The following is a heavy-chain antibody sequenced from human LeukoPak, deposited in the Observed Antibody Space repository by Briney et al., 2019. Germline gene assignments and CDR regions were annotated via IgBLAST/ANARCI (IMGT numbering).Heavy chain of an antibody. Sequence: GGSLRLSCAASGFTFSSYSMNWVRQAPGKGLEWVSYISSSSSTIYYADSVKGRFTISRDNAKNSLYLQMNSLRTEDTAVYYCAKDSVWFGDLLGGMDVWGQGTTVTVSS. J-gene: IGHJ6*02. CDR1: GFTFSSYS. CDR2: ISSSSSTI. CDR3: AKDSVWFGDLLGGMDV. V-gene: IGHV3-48*01. D-gene: IGHD3-10*01.